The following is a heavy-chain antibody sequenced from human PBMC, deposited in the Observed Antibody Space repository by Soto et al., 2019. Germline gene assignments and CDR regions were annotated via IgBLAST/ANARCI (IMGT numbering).Heavy chain of an antibody. Sequence: QVQLVQSGSEVKMPGSSVKVSCKTSGGTFSRHAINWVRQAPGQGLEWMGGIIPMFPTTNYAQKFKGRLTIYADKSTGTAYMEMTSLRSEDTAVYYCATDGDSADYGYWGQGTLVTVSS. J-gene: IGHJ4*02. V-gene: IGHV1-69*06. D-gene: IGHD2-21*01. CDR2: IIPMFPTT. CDR1: GGTFSRHA. CDR3: ATDGDSADYGY.